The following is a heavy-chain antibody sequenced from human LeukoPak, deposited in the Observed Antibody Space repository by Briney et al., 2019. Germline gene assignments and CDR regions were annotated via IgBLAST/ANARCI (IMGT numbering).Heavy chain of an antibody. D-gene: IGHD2-2*02. CDR3: ARGPTHEYPF. CDR1: EFSVGSNY. CDR2: IYSGGST. J-gene: IGHJ4*02. Sequence: GGSLRLSCAASEFSVGSNYMTWVRQAPGKGLEWVSLIYSGGSTYYADSVKGRFTISRDNSKNTLYLQMNSLRAEDTAVYYCARGPTHEYPFWGQGTLVTVSS. V-gene: IGHV3-66*01.